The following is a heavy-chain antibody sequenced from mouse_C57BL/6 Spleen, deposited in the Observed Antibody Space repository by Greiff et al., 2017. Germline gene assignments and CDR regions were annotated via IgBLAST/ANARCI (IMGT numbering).Heavy chain of an antibody. CDR1: GYTFTEYT. V-gene: IGHV1-62-2*01. CDR3: ARHEDYAYYSNHYAMDY. D-gene: IGHD2-5*01. J-gene: IGHJ4*01. CDR2: FYPGSGSI. Sequence: QVQLQQSGAELVKPGASVKLSCKASGYTFTEYTIHWVKQRSGQGLEWIGWFYPGSGSIKYNEKFKDKATLTADKSSSTGYMELSRLTSEDSAVYFCARHEDYAYYSNHYAMDYWGQGTSVTVSS.